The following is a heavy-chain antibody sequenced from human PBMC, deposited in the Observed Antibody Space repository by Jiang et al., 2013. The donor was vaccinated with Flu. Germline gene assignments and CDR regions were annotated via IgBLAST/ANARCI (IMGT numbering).Heavy chain of an antibody. V-gene: IGHV1-46*01. Sequence: GAEVKKPGASVKLSCRASGYKFMSYFLHWVATGPSDKGVEWMGMINLSGATTDYAQKFQGRLTITTDPSTTTLYMELNSLTSDDTAVYYCAKDRKYTRQAFDVWGQGPVVTVSS. CDR2: INLSGATT. CDR3: AKDRKYTRQAFDV. CDR1: GYKFMSYF. J-gene: IGHJ3*01. D-gene: IGHD2-2*01.